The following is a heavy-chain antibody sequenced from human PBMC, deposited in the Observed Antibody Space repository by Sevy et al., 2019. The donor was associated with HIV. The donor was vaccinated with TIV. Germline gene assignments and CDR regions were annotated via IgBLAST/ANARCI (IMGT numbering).Heavy chain of an antibody. V-gene: IGHV3-23*01. CDR2: ISGSGRYT. Sequence: GGSLRLSCAASEFTFSSYAMGWVRQAPGKGLEWVSSISGSGRYTYYADSVEGRFTISRDNSQNTQSVQMNSQRAQDTAVYYCAEGFCSGGTCPRYYYYYGMDVWGQGTTVTVSS. D-gene: IGHD2-15*01. CDR1: EFTFSSYA. J-gene: IGHJ6*02. CDR3: AEGFCSGGTCPRYYYYYGMDV.